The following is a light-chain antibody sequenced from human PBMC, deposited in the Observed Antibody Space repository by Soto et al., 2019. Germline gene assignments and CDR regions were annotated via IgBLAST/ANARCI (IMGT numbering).Light chain of an antibody. Sequence: EIVLTQSPGTLSLSPGERTTLSCRASQSLNSFYLAWYQQKPGQAPRLLIYGSSNRATGIPDRFSGSGSGTDFTLTISRLDPEDFAVYYCQQYDISPRTFGQGTKVDIK. V-gene: IGKV3-20*01. J-gene: IGKJ1*01. CDR1: QSLNSFY. CDR2: GSS. CDR3: QQYDISPRT.